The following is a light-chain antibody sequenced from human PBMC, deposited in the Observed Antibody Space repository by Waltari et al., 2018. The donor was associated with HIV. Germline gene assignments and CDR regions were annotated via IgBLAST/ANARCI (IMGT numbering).Light chain of an antibody. CDR2: DTN. CDR1: SGPVTFDPY. CDR3: FLSYSGVGV. J-gene: IGLJ3*02. V-gene: IGLV7-46*01. Sequence: HAVVTQEPSLTLSPGATVPLTCASTSGPVTFDPYPYWFQQKPGQAPRTLIVDTNVTYAWTPARFSGSLRGAKAALTLADVQPEDEADYYCFLSYSGVGVFGGGTKLNVL.